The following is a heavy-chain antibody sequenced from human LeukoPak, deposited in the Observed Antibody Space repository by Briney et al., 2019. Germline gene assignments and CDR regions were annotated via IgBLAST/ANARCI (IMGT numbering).Heavy chain of an antibody. CDR3: ARAQTFGYGYGDLDY. CDR2: MNPNSGNT. V-gene: IGHV1-8*02. J-gene: IGHJ4*02. CDR1: AYTFTSYD. Sequence: ASVKVSCKASAYTFTSYDINWVRQATGQGLGRMGWMNPNSGNTGYAQKFQDRVTMTRNTCISTAYMELSSLRSEDTAVYYCARAQTFGYGYGDLDYWGQGTWSPSPQ. D-gene: IGHD5-18*01.